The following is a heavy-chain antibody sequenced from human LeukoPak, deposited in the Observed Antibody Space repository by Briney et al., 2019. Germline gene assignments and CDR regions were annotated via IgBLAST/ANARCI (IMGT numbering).Heavy chain of an antibody. J-gene: IGHJ4*02. CDR2: TYYRSKWSN. CDR3: AIWRYDC. V-gene: IGHV6-1*01. D-gene: IGHD1-26*01. CDR1: GDSVSSKNAA. Sequence: SQTLSLTCAISGDSVSSKNAAWHWIRQSPSRGLEWLGTTYYRSKWSNYYAVSVKSRIIINPDTSKNQFSLQLNSVTPGDTALYYCAIWRYDCWGQGSLVTVSS.